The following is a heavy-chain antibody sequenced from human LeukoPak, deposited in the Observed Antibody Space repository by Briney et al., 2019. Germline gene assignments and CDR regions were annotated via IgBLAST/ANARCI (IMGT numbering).Heavy chain of an antibody. D-gene: IGHD3-3*01. Sequence: GGSLRLSCAASGFTFSSYSMNWVRQAPGKGLEWVSSISSSSSYIYYADSVKGRFTISRDNAKNSLYLQMNSLRAEDTAVYYCARGRSRFLEWLLSVCFDYWGQGTLVTVSS. CDR3: ARGRSRFLEWLLSVCFDY. V-gene: IGHV3-21*01. J-gene: IGHJ4*02. CDR2: ISSSSSYI. CDR1: GFTFSSYS.